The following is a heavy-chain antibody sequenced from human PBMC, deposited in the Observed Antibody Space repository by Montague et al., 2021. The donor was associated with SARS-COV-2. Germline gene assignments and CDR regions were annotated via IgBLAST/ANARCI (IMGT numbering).Heavy chain of an antibody. CDR2: SGST. D-gene: IGHD6-13*01. Sequence: SGSTYYNPSLKSRVAMSIDTSTNQFYLQLTSMTAADTAVYYCARPHLGAGRQEAPLFFENWGQGTLVT. CDR3: ARPHLGAGRQEAPLFFEN. J-gene: IGHJ4*02. V-gene: IGHV4-39*01.